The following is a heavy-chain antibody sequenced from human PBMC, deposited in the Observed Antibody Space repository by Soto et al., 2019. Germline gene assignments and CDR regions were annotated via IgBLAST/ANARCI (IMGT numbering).Heavy chain of an antibody. V-gene: IGHV4-4*07. CDR2: IYSGGRN. CDR3: ARSLSTIGGRPDY. CDR1: GCSISSFY. J-gene: IGHJ4*02. Sequence: XETLSLTCTVSGCSISSFYWSWIRQPAGKGLEWIGRIYSGGRNNYNPSLKSRVTMTRDTSTRTAYMEVSRLTSDDTAVYYCARSLSTIGGRPDYWGQGTLVTVSS. D-gene: IGHD6-6*01.